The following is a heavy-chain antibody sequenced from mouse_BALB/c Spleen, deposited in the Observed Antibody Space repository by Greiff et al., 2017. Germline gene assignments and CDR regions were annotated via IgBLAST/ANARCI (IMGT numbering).Heavy chain of an antibody. CDR1: GYTFTDYE. Sequence: QVQLKESGAELVRPGASVTLSCKASGYTFTDYEMHWVKQTPVHGLEWIGAIDPETGGTAYNQKFKGKATLTADKSSSTAYMELRSLTSEDSAVYYCTRSGLRRAMDYWGQGTSVTVSS. CDR2: IDPETGGT. D-gene: IGHD2-2*01. V-gene: IGHV1-15*01. CDR3: TRSGLRRAMDY. J-gene: IGHJ4*01.